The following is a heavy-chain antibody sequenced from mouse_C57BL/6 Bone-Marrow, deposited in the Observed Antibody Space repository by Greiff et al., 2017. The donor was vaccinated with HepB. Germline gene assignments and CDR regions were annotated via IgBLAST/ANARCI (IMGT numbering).Heavy chain of an antibody. CDR2: IRLKSDNYAT. Sequence: EVMLVESGGGLVQPGGSMKLSCVASGFTFSNYWMNWVRQSPEKGLEWVAQIRLKSDNYATHYAESVKGRFTISRDDSKSSVYLQMNNLRAEDTGIYYCPPLPRYWYFDVWGTGTTVTVSS. D-gene: IGHD1-2*01. V-gene: IGHV6-3*01. J-gene: IGHJ1*03. CDR3: PPLPRYWYFDV. CDR1: GFTFSNYW.